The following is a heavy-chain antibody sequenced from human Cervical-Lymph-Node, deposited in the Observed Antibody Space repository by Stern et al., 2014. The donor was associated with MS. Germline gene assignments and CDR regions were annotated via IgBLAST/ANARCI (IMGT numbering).Heavy chain of an antibody. Sequence: QVQLVQSGAEVKKPGSSVKVSCKASGGTFSVYAFSWVRQAPGQGLEWVGGIIPSIGTANYAQKFQGRVTITADASIKKAYMEVSSLRFEDTAVYYCARDQRHYGSGHYAFDIWGQGTVVTVSS. V-gene: IGHV1-69*01. D-gene: IGHD3-10*01. CDR2: IIPSIGTA. J-gene: IGHJ3*02. CDR3: ARDQRHYGSGHYAFDI. CDR1: GGTFSVYA.